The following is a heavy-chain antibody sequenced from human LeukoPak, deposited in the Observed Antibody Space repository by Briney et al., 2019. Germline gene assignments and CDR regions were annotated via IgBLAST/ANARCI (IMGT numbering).Heavy chain of an antibody. CDR3: ARNGGNSDFDY. Sequence: SETLSLTCAVSGGSISSSSGNCWTWVRQAPGKGLEWIGESYHSGSPNYNPSLKNRVTMLLDKSKNKFSLRLSSVTAADTAVYYCARNGGNSDFDYWGQGTLVTVSS. CDR2: SYHSGSP. CDR1: GGSISSSSGNC. D-gene: IGHD4-23*01. V-gene: IGHV4/OR15-8*01. J-gene: IGHJ4*02.